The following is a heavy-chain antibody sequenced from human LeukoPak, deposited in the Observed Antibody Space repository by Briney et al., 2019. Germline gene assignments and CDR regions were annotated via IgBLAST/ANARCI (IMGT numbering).Heavy chain of an antibody. CDR3: ARGRGQLAPEAY. V-gene: IGHV4-39*07. CDR2: IYYSGST. D-gene: IGHD6-6*01. Sequence: PSETLSLTCTVSGGSISSGSYYWGWIRQPPGKGLEWIGSIYYSGSTYYNPSLKSRVTISVDTSKNQFSLKLSSVTAADTAVYYCARGRGQLAPEAYWGQGTLVTVSS. CDR1: GGSISSGSYY. J-gene: IGHJ4*02.